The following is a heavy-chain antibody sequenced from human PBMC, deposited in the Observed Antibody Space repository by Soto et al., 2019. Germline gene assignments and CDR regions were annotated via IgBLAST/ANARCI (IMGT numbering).Heavy chain of an antibody. CDR1: GFTFSNAW. CDR2: IKSKTDGGTT. J-gene: IGHJ3*02. Sequence: GGSLRLSCAASGFTFSNAWMSWVRQAPGKGLEWVGRIKSKTDGGTTDYAAPVKGRFTISRDDSKNTLYLQMNSLKTEDTAVYYCTTWGCDIVVVPTRGDAFDIWGQGTMVTVSS. CDR3: TTWGCDIVVVPTRGDAFDI. V-gene: IGHV3-15*01. D-gene: IGHD2-2*01.